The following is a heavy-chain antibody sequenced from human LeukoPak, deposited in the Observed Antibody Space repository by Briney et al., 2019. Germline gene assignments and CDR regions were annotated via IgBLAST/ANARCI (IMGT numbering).Heavy chain of an antibody. D-gene: IGHD4-17*01. CDR1: GGSISSGSYY. J-gene: IGHJ1*01. CDR2: IYTSGST. Sequence: SETLSLTCTVSGGSISSGSYYWSWIRQPAGKGLEWIGRIYTSGSTNYNPSLKSRVTISVDTSKNQFSLKLSSVTAADTAVYYCARVHGAHVYFQHWGQGTLVTVSS. CDR3: ARVHGAHVYFQH. V-gene: IGHV4-61*02.